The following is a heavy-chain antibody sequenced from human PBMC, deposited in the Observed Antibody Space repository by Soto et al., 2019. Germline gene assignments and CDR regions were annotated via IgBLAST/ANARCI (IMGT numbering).Heavy chain of an antibody. V-gene: IGHV5-51*01. CDR3: ARQLPYGVNSYNGMDV. Sequence: GESLKISCKGSGYSFTSYWIGWVRQMPGKGLEWMGIIYPGDSDIRYSPSFQGQVTISADKSISTAYLQWSGLKASDTAIYYWARQLPYGVNSYNGMDVGGQGTRFTVSS. CDR1: GYSFTSYW. J-gene: IGHJ6*02. D-gene: IGHD4-17*01. CDR2: IYPGDSDI.